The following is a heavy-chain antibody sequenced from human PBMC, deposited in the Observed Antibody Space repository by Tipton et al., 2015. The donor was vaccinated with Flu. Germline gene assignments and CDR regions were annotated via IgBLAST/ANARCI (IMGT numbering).Heavy chain of an antibody. J-gene: IGHJ5*02. V-gene: IGHV4-4*09. CDR1: GGSIGSYY. D-gene: IGHD4-11*01. CDR3: ARRDFSNYVSDPKNWFDR. CDR2: IYNNQYT. Sequence: TLSLTCTVSGGSIGSYYWNWIRQSPGKGLEWIGYIYNNQYTKYNPSLKSRVTISVDTSKKQFSLQLRSVTAADMAVYYCARRDFSNYVSDPKNWFDRWGQGTLVTVSS.